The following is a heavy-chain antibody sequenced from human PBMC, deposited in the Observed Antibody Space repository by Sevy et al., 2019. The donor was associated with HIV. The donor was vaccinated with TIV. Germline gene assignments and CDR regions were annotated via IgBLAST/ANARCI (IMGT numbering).Heavy chain of an antibody. D-gene: IGHD3-9*01. J-gene: IGHJ6*02. CDR2: IKQDGSEK. CDR1: GFTFSSYW. CDR3: ATVVLDDILAGYYYYYYGMDV. Sequence: GGSLRLSCAASGFTFSSYWMSWVRQAPGKGLEWVANIKQDGSEKYYVDSVKGRFTISRDNAKNSLYLQMNSLIAEDKAVYYCATVVLDDILAGYYYYYYGMDVWGQGTTVTVSS. V-gene: IGHV3-7*03.